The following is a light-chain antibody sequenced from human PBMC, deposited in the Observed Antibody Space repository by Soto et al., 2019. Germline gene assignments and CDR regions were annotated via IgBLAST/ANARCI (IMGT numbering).Light chain of an antibody. CDR3: QHQWT. J-gene: IGKJ1*01. V-gene: IGKV1-39*01. CDR1: QSISSY. Sequence: DIQMTQSPSSLSASVGDRVTITCRASQSISSYLNWYQQKPGKAPKLLIYAASSLQSGVPSRFSGSGSETEFTLTISGLQPGDFATYYCQHQWTFGQGTKVDI. CDR2: AAS.